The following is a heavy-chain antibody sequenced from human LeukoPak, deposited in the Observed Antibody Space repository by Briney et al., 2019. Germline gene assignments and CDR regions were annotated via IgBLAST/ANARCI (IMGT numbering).Heavy chain of an antibody. CDR1: AFIVSYNY. CDR3: AKGYRDYYDSSFDY. Sequence: GGSLRLSCAASAFIVSYNYMSWVRQAPGKGLEWVAVISYDGSNKYYADSVKGRFTISRDNSKNTLYLQMNSLRAEDTAVYYCAKGYRDYYDSSFDYWGQGTLVTVSS. D-gene: IGHD3-22*01. CDR2: ISYDGSNK. J-gene: IGHJ4*02. V-gene: IGHV3-30*18.